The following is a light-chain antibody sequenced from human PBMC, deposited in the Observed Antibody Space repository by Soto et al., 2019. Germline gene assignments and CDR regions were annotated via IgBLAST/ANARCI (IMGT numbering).Light chain of an antibody. Sequence: DIVMTQSPLSLPVSPGETASISCRSSESLLKSNGYTYLHWYLQKPGQSPQLLIYLVSNRASGVPDRFSGSGSGREFTLKISRVEAEDVGVYYCMQTLRIPYTFGQGTNLEIK. CDR3: MQTLRIPYT. V-gene: IGKV2-28*01. CDR2: LVS. J-gene: IGKJ2*01. CDR1: ESLLKSNGYTY.